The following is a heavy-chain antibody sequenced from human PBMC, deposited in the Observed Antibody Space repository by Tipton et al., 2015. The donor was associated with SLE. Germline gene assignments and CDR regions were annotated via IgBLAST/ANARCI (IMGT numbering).Heavy chain of an antibody. V-gene: IGHV4-59*08. CDR2: VSYSGTT. J-gene: IGHJ4*02. D-gene: IGHD6-13*01. CDR1: GGSISNYY. Sequence: TLSLTCSVSGGSISNYYWSWIRQPPGKGLEWIGYVSYSGTTNYNPSLKSRVSISVDTSKNQFSLNLNSVTAADTAVYYCARGERSSMPDYWGQGSLVTVSS. CDR3: ARGERSSMPDY.